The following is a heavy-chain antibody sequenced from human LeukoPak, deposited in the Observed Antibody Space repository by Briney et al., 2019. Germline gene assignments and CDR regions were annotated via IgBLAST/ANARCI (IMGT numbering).Heavy chain of an antibody. D-gene: IGHD4/OR15-4a*01. J-gene: IGHJ4*02. V-gene: IGHV3-11*01. CDR3: GREPDYGDPY. CDR1: GFSFSDFY. CDR2: ITSSGTTT. Sequence: GGSLRLSCSASGFSFSDFYMSWSRLSPEKGLEWIAYITSSGTTTEYADSVKGRFTISRVNAKNSLYLQMNSLRPEDTAIYYCGREPDYGDPYWGQGTLVTVSS.